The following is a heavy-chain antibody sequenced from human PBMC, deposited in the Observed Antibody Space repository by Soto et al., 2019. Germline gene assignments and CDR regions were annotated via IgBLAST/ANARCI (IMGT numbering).Heavy chain of an antibody. Sequence: GGSLTLSCAASGFPFRNFVMSWVRQAPGEGLEWVSGIVGGGTIISYADSVKGRFTISRDDSNNVLYLQMHSLRAEDTAVYYCAKDRQPDGRWPFDHWGKGTLVTVSS. CDR3: AKDRQPDGRWPFDH. D-gene: IGHD2-8*01. CDR1: GFPFRNFV. J-gene: IGHJ4*02. CDR2: IVGGGTII. V-gene: IGHV3-23*03.